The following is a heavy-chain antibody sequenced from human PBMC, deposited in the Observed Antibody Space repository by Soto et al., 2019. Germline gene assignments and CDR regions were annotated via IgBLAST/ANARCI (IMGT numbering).Heavy chain of an antibody. CDR3: ARQVMITFGDYYYYGMDV. CDR2: INHSGST. CDR1: GGSFSGYY. J-gene: IGHJ6*02. V-gene: IGHV4-34*01. Sequence: TSETLSLTCAVYGGSFSGYYWSWIRQPPGKGLEWIGEINHSGSTNYNPSLKGRVTISVDTPKNQFSLKLSSVTAADTAVYYCARQVMITFGDYYYYGMDVWGQGTTVTVSS. D-gene: IGHD3-16*01.